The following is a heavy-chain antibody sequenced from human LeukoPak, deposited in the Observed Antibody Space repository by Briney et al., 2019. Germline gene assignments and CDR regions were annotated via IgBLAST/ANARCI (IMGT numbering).Heavy chain of an antibody. CDR2: MSPNSGNT. CDR1: GYTFTSYD. V-gene: IGHV1-8*01. CDR3: ARIFLGASDAFDI. J-gene: IGHJ3*02. D-gene: IGHD2-15*01. Sequence: ASVKVSCKASGYTFTSYDINWVRQAPGQGLEWMGWMSPNSGNTGYAQKFQGRVTMTRNTSISTAYMELSSLRSEDTAVYYCARIFLGASDAFDIWGQGTMVTVSS.